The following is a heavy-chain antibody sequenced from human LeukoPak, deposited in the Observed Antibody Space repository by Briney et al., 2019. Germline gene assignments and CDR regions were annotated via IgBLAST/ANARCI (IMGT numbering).Heavy chain of an antibody. CDR2: IYPGDSDI. V-gene: IGHV5-51*01. CDR1: GYRFSNYW. J-gene: IGHJ5*02. CDR3: ARQEYCSGGSCYTWFDP. D-gene: IGHD2-15*01. Sequence: GESLKVSCKGSGYRFSNYWIGWVRHMPGKGLEWMGMIYPGDSDIRYSPSFQGQVTISADKSISTAYLQWSSLKASDTAMYYCARQEYCSGGSCYTWFDPWGQGALVTVSS.